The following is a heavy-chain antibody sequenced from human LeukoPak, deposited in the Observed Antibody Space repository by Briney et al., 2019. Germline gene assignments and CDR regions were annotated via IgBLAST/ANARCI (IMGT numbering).Heavy chain of an antibody. CDR1: GFTFGDYA. V-gene: IGHV3-49*04. J-gene: IGHJ4*02. CDR2: IRCKAYGRTT. CDR3: TRDGIWFGELFSYYFDY. Sequence: GGSLRLSCTASGFTFGDYAMSWVRQAPGKGLEWVGFIRCKAYGRTTEYAASVKGRFTISRDDSKSIAYLQMNSLKTEDTAVYYCTRDGIWFGELFSYYFDYWGQGTLVTVSS. D-gene: IGHD3-10*01.